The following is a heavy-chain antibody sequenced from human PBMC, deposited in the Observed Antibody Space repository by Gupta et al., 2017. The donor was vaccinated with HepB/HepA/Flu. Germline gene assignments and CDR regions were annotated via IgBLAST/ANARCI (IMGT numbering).Heavy chain of an antibody. D-gene: IGHD2-2*01. CDR2: RRGRGGST. CDR1: GFTFSTSA. Sequence: EVQLLEYGGDLVQPGGALRLSCPVTGFTFSTSAMSWVRQAPGKGLEWVSGRRGRGGSTCDADAVKGRFTITRDNSKNKLEMQMNSRRGEDTAVYYGAKESAAALFFDYWGQGNRVTVSS. V-gene: IGHV3-23*01. CDR3: AKESAAALFFDY. J-gene: IGHJ4*02.